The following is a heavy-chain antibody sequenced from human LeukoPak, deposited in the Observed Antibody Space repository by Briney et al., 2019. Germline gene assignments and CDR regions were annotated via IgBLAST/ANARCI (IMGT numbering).Heavy chain of an antibody. Sequence: PSETLSLTCAVYGGSFSGYYWSWIRQPPGKGLEWIGEINHSGSTNYNPSLKSRVTISVDTSKNQFSLKLSSVTAADTAVYYCARQGIVVVPAAIRAFDIWGQGTMVTVSS. V-gene: IGHV4-34*01. CDR3: ARQGIVVVPAAIRAFDI. CDR1: GGSFSGYY. J-gene: IGHJ3*02. CDR2: INHSGST. D-gene: IGHD2-2*02.